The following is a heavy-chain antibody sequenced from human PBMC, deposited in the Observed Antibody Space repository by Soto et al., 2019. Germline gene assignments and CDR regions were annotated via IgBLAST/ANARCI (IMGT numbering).Heavy chain of an antibody. Sequence: GESLKISCKASGYSFSSHWIGWVRQMPGKSLEWMGIIYPDDSDTRYSPAFQGQVTISADKSISTAYLQWSSLKASDTAMYYCAKFRGYYDILTNCYYYNHMDVWGQGTTVTVSS. CDR2: IYPDDSDT. CDR3: AKFRGYYDILTNCYYYNHMDV. J-gene: IGHJ6*02. D-gene: IGHD3-9*01. CDR1: GYSFSSHW. V-gene: IGHV5-51*01.